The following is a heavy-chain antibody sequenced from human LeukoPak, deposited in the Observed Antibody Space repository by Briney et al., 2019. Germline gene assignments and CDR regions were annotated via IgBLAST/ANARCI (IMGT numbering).Heavy chain of an antibody. Sequence: KSGGSLRLSCAASGFTFSDYYMSWIRQAPGKGLEWVSYISSSGSTIYYADSVKGRFTISRDNAKNSLYLQMNSLRAEDTAVYYCANTEYDYVWGSQTLDYWGQGTLVTVSS. CDR1: GFTFSDYY. CDR2: ISSSGSTI. D-gene: IGHD3-16*01. CDR3: ANTEYDYVWGSQTLDY. V-gene: IGHV3-11*04. J-gene: IGHJ4*02.